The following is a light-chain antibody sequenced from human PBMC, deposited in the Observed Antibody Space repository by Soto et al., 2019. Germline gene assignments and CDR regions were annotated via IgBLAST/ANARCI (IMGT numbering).Light chain of an antibody. CDR3: QQYNTWPLT. CDR2: STS. V-gene: IGKV3-15*01. Sequence: ETVMTQSPVTLSASPGERATLCCWASQTVYRNLAWYQQRPGQAPRLLIYSTSTRATSIPASCSGSGSGTEFTLTISSLQSEDFAVYYCQQYNTWPLTFGGGTKVEIK. CDR1: QTVYRN. J-gene: IGKJ4*01.